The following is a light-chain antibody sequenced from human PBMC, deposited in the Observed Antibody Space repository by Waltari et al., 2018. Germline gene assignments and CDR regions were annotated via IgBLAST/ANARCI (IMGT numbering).Light chain of an antibody. J-gene: IGKJ3*01. V-gene: IGKV1-12*01. Sequence: DIQMTQSPSAVSAFVGDRVIITCRASQCITSRLAWYQQKPGRAPKLLIYDASSLQSWVPSRFSGSGSETDFTLTINNLQPEDIATYFCQQANTFPVTFGPGTKVDIK. CDR1: QCITSR. CDR3: QQANTFPVT. CDR2: DAS.